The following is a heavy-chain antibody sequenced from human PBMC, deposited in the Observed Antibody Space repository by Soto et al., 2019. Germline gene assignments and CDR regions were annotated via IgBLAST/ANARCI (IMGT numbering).Heavy chain of an antibody. V-gene: IGHV4-34*01. CDR1: GGSFSGYY. CDR3: ERDKITGLFEY. D-gene: IGHD1-1*01. CDR2: INHSGST. J-gene: IGHJ4*02. Sequence: QVQLQQWGAGLLKPSETLSLTCAVYGGSFSGYYWTWIRQPPGTGLEWIGEINHSGSTNYNPSLKDRVNISVDTSKIQFSLKLTCVAAADTAVYYCERDKITGLFEYWGQGTLVCVSS.